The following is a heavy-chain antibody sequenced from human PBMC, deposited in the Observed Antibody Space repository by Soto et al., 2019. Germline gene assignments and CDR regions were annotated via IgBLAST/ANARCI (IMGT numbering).Heavy chain of an antibody. Sequence: QVQLQESGPGLVKPSETLSLTCTVSGGSISDFYWSWIRQPPGKALEWIGYGYMYYSGSTYYNPSLEDRVSISVDPSNNQFSLRLSSVTAADTAVYYCARGSLSTVTANAFDVWGPGAPVTVSS. CDR3: ARGSLSTVTANAFDV. D-gene: IGHD2-21*02. J-gene: IGHJ3*01. CDR2: MYYSGST. CDR1: GGSISDFY. V-gene: IGHV4-59*01.